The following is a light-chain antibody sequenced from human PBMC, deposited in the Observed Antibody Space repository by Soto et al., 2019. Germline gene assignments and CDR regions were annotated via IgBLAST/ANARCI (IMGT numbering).Light chain of an antibody. CDR2: DND. J-gene: IGLJ2*01. CDR1: TSDIGNNF. V-gene: IGLV1-51*01. Sequence: QSVLTQPPSVSAAPGQKVAISCSGSTSDIGNNFITWYQHVSGTAPKLLIYDNDIRPPGIPARFSGSKSGASATLVITGLQTGDEADYYCAAWDRSLSPHLILGGGTKLTVL. CDR3: AAWDRSLSPHLI.